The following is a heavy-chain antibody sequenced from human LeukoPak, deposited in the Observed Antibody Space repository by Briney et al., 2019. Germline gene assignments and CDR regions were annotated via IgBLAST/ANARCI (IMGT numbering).Heavy chain of an antibody. Sequence: PGGSLRLSCAPSGFTFSSYAMSWVRQAPGKGLEWVSAISGSGGSTYYADSVKGRFTISRDNSKNTLYLQMNSLRAEDTAVYYCAKEEYSSSFSSWFDPWGQGTLVTVSS. D-gene: IGHD6-6*01. J-gene: IGHJ5*02. CDR3: AKEEYSSSFSSWFDP. CDR1: GFTFSSYA. V-gene: IGHV3-23*01. CDR2: ISGSGGST.